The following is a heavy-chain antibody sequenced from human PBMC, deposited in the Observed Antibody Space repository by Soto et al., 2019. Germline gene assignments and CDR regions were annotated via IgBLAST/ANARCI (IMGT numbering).Heavy chain of an antibody. CDR2: IYWNDFK. J-gene: IGHJ6*02. Sequence: SGPTLVNTTQTLTLTCTCSGFSVKTSGVGVGWIRQPPGKTLEWLALIYWNDFKLYSPSLKGRLTITRDTSKNQVVLTVTNLDPVDTATYYCAHSRGYNGYEGPPLYEMDVWGQGTTVTVSS. CDR1: GFSVKTSGVG. CDR3: AHSRGYNGYEGPPLYEMDV. D-gene: IGHD5-12*01. V-gene: IGHV2-5*01.